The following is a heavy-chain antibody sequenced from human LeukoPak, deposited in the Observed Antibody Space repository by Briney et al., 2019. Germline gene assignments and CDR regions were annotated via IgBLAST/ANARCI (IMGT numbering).Heavy chain of an antibody. V-gene: IGHV4-38-2*02. CDR2: IYQSGST. D-gene: IGHD3-10*01. CDR1: GYSLSSGYY. Sequence: PSETLSLTCTVSGYSLSSGYYWGWIRQPPGRGLEGIGSIYQSGSTYYNPSLKSRVTISVDTSKNQFSLKLSSVTAADTAVYFCAKNMGYGSGGDYWGQGTLVTVSS. CDR3: AKNMGYGSGGDY. J-gene: IGHJ4*02.